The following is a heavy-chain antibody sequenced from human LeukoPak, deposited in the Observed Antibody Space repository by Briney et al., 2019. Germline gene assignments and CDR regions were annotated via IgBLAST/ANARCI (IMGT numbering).Heavy chain of an antibody. D-gene: IGHD6-19*01. CDR1: GGSISSSSYY. Sequence: SETLSLTCTVSGGSISSSSYYWGWIRQPPGKGLGWIGSIYYSGSTYYNPSLKSRVTISVDTSKNQFSLKLSSVTAADTAVYYCARAAVADNWFDPWGQGTLVTVSS. V-gene: IGHV4-39*07. J-gene: IGHJ5*02. CDR2: IYYSGST. CDR3: ARAAVADNWFDP.